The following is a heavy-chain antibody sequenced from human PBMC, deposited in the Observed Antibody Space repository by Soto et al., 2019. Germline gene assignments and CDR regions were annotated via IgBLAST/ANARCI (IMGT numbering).Heavy chain of an antibody. CDR2: IKQDGSEK. Sequence: GGSLRLSCAASGFTFSSYWMSWVRQAPGKGLEWVANIKQDGSEKFSVDSVRGRFTISRDNAKNSLYLQMNSLRADDTAVYYCARPERNSKYHPLLSWGQGTLVTVSS. V-gene: IGHV3-7*01. CDR3: ARPERNSKYHPLLS. D-gene: IGHD1-1*01. CDR1: GFTFSSYW. J-gene: IGHJ4*02.